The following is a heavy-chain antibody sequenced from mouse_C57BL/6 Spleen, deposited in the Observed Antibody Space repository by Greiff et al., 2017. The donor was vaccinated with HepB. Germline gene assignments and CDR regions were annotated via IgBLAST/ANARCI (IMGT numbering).Heavy chain of an antibody. CDR2: IYPGDGDT. CDR1: GYAFSSSW. D-gene: IGHD1-1*01. CDR3: AFTTVVSMDY. Sequence: QVQLQQSGPELVKPGASVKISCKASGYAFSSSWMNWVKQRPGKGLEWIGRIYPGDGDTNYNGKFKGKATLTADKSSSTAYMQLSSLTSEDSAVYFCAFTTVVSMDYWGQGTSVTVSS. V-gene: IGHV1-82*01. J-gene: IGHJ4*01.